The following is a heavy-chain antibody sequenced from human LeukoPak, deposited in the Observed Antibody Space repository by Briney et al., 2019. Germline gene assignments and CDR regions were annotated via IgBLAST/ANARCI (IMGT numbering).Heavy chain of an antibody. V-gene: IGHV4-59*01. J-gene: IGHJ4*02. Sequence: SETLSLTCTVSGGSISSYYWSWIWQPPGKGLEWIGYIYYSGSTNYNPSLKSRVTISVDTSKNQFSLKLSSVTAADTAVYYCAARGYDFWSGRGYFDYWGQGTLVTVSS. D-gene: IGHD3-3*01. CDR2: IYYSGST. CDR3: AARGYDFWSGRGYFDY. CDR1: GGSISSYY.